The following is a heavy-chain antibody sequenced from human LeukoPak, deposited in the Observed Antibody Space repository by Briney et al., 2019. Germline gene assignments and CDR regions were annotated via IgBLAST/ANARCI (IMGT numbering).Heavy chain of an antibody. CDR3: ASGYDLAGYNWFDP. J-gene: IGHJ5*02. V-gene: IGHV1-69*05. CDR1: GGTFSSYA. Sequence: GASVKVSCKASGGTFSSYAISWVRQAPGQGLEWMGRIIPIFGTANYAQKFQGRVTITTDESTSTAYMELSSLRSEDTAVYHCASGYDLAGYNWFDPWGQGTLVTVSS. CDR2: IIPIFGTA. D-gene: IGHD5-12*01.